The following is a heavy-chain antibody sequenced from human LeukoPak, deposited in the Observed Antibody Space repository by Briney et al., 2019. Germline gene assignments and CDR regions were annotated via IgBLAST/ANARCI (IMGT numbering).Heavy chain of an antibody. V-gene: IGHV3-23*01. Sequence: GGSLRLSCAASGFTVSDYSMSWVRQAPGKGLGWVSAISGSGSYTDYADSVKGRFTISKDNSKNTLYMRMGSLRAEDTAVYYCARDGQLERLRGKYYYYYYMDVWGKGTTVTISS. CDR1: GFTVSDYS. D-gene: IGHD1-1*01. CDR2: ISGSGSYT. CDR3: ARDGQLERLRGKYYYYYYMDV. J-gene: IGHJ6*03.